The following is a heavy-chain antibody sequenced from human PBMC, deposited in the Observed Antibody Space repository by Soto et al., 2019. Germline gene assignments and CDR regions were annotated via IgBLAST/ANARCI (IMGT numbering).Heavy chain of an antibody. Sequence: QVQLVESGGDLVKPGGSLRLSCAASGYTFSDYYMSWIRQDPGKGLEWISYIDTSGTKIYYADSVKGRFTITRDNAKNSLYLEMNSLRDEDTAVYYCASHYDMWSGYLSPVDYWGPGTLVTVSS. V-gene: IGHV3-11*01. CDR3: ASHYDMWSGYLSPVDY. J-gene: IGHJ4*02. CDR2: IDTSGTKI. CDR1: GYTFSDYY. D-gene: IGHD3-3*01.